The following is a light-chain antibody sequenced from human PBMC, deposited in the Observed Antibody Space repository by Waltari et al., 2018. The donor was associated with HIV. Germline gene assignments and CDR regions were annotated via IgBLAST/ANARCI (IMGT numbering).Light chain of an antibody. J-gene: IGLJ3*02. Sequence: QSVLTQPPSLSEAPRPRVTISCSGSHSNIRNNSVNCYQQLPGKAPKLLIYYNVLLPSGVSDRFSGSRSGTSASLAISGLQSEDEAHYYCASWDDRLNGWVFGGGTQLTVL. CDR2: YNV. CDR1: HSNIRNNS. CDR3: ASWDDRLNGWV. V-gene: IGLV1-36*01.